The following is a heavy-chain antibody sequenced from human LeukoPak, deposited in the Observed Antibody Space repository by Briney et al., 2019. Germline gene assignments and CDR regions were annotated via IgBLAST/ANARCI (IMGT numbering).Heavy chain of an antibody. V-gene: IGHV3-21*01. Sequence: PGGSLRLSCAASGFTFSSYNMNWVRQAPGKGLEWVSSISSSNSYIYYADSVKGRFTISRDNAKNSLYLQMNGLRADDTAAYYCARGATDTTRWFDPWGQGTLVTVSS. D-gene: IGHD1-7*01. CDR3: ARGATDTTRWFDP. CDR2: ISSSNSYI. J-gene: IGHJ5*02. CDR1: GFTFSSYN.